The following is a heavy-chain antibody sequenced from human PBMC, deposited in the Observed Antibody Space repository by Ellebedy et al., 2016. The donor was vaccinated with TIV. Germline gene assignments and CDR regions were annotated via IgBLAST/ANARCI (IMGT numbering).Heavy chain of an antibody. CDR2: IFSARNT. CDR1: GFPVTSYY. J-gene: IGHJ4*02. V-gene: IGHV3-53*01. Sequence: GESLKISCAASGFPVTSYYMSWVRQAPGKGLEWVSFIFSARNTYYADSVKGRFTISRDISKNTLYLQMNNLRAEDTAVYYCARDKGKSFDYWGQGTLVTVSS. CDR3: ARDKGKSFDY.